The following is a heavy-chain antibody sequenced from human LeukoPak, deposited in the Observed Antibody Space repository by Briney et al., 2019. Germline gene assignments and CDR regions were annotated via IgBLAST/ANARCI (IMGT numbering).Heavy chain of an antibody. CDR1: GGSFSGYY. CDR3: ARETASGFDI. CDR2: IYTSGST. J-gene: IGHJ3*02. V-gene: IGHV4-4*07. Sequence: SETLSLTCAVYGGSFSGYYWSWIRQPAGKGLEWIGRIYTSGSTNYNPSLKSRVTMSVDTSKNQFSLKLSSVTAADTAVYYCARETASGFDIWGQGTMVTVSS.